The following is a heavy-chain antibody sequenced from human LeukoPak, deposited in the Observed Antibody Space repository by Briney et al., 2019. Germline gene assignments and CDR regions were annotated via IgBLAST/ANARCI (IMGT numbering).Heavy chain of an antibody. D-gene: IGHD3-3*01. J-gene: IGHJ6*03. CDR2: ISAYNGNT. Sequence: GASVKVSCKASGYTFTSYGISWVRQAPGQGLEWMGWISAYNGNTNYAQKLQGRVTITRNTSISTAYMELSSLRSEDTAVYYCARGAILEWYTYYYYMDVWGKGTTVTVSS. V-gene: IGHV1-18*01. CDR3: ARGAILEWYTYYYYMDV. CDR1: GYTFTSYG.